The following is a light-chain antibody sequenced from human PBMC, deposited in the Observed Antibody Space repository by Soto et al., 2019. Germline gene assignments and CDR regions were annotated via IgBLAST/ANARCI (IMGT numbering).Light chain of an antibody. Sequence: QSVLTQPPSASGTPGQRVTISCSGSSSNIGNFYVYWYQQLPGTAPKVLIYKNNQRPLGVPDRFSGSKSGTSASLAISGLRSEDEADYYCAAWDDSLSGPGVFGGCTQLTVL. J-gene: IGLJ7*01. V-gene: IGLV1-47*01. CDR2: KNN. CDR1: SSNIGNFY. CDR3: AAWDDSLSGPGV.